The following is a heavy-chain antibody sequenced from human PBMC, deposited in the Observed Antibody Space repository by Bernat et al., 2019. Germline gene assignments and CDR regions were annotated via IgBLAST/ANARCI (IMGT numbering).Heavy chain of an antibody. CDR3: SKDNTYDFCSGYPNYYYCFDV. CDR1: GGTFSSYS. V-gene: IGHV1-69*09. J-gene: IGHJ6*02. CDR2: IITFHGIA. Sequence: QVQLVQSGAEVKKPGASVKVSCKASGGTFSSYSISWVRQAPGQGLEWMGRIITFHGIANYAQKFQGRVTITADKSTSTAYMELSSLRTDDTAVYYCSKDNTYDFCSGYPNYYYCFDVWGQGTMVTVSS. D-gene: IGHD3-3*01.